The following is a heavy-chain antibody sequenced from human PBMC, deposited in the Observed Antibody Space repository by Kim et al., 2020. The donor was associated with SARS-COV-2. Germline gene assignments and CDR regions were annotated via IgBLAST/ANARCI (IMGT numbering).Heavy chain of an antibody. CDR3: ARAKLLWFGEFSP. V-gene: IGHV4-31*02. Sequence: PSLKSRITISLGTSKNQFALKLSAVTAADTAVYYCARAKLLWFGEFSPWGQGTLVTVSS. J-gene: IGHJ5*02. D-gene: IGHD3-10*01.